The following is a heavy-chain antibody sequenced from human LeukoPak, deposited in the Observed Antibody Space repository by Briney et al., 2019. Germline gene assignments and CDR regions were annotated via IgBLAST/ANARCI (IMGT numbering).Heavy chain of an antibody. CDR2: MNPKSGDL. J-gene: IGHJ5*02. V-gene: IGHV1-8*02. CDR3: VRARNWFDP. Sequence: ASVKVSCKASGGTFSSYAISWVRQAPGQGLEWMGWMNPKSGDLGSAQKFQGRITLTKDISINTAYLELSNLRSDDTGVYYCVRARNWFDPWGQGTLVTVSS. CDR1: GGTFSSYA.